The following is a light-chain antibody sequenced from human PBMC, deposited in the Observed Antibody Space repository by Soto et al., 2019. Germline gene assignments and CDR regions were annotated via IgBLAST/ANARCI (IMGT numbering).Light chain of an antibody. Sequence: QTVVTQEPSFSVSPGGTVTLTCGLRSGSVSTSHYPSWYQQTPGQAPRSLIYFTNTRSSGVPDRFSGYILGNKAALTITGAQADDDSVYYSVLFMGSATNWVFGGGTKLTVL. J-gene: IGLJ3*02. V-gene: IGLV8-61*01. CDR1: SGSVSTSHY. CDR2: FTN. CDR3: VLFMGSATNWV.